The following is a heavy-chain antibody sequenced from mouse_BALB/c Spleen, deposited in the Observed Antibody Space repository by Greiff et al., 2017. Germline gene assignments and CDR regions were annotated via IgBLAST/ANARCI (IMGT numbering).Heavy chain of an antibody. Sequence: EVQLQQSGGGLVQPGGSRKLSCAASGFTFSSFGMHWVRQAPEKGLEWVAYISSGSSTIYYADTVKGRFTISRDNPKNTLFLQMTSLRSEDTAMYYCAREGYYGSRAWFAYWGQGTLVTVSA. CDR1: GFTFSSFG. D-gene: IGHD1-1*01. CDR3: AREGYYGSRAWFAY. CDR2: ISSGSSTI. J-gene: IGHJ3*01. V-gene: IGHV5-17*02.